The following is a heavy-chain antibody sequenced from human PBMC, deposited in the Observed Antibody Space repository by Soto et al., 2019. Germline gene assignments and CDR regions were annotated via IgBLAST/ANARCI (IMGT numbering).Heavy chain of an antibody. CDR3: AKDRDIVVVVAANAFDI. J-gene: IGHJ3*02. CDR1: GFTFSSYG. V-gene: IGHV3-30*18. Sequence: QVQLVESGGGVVQPGGSLRLSCAASGFTFSSYGMHWVRQAPGKGLEWVAVISYDGSNKYYADSVKGRFTISRDNSKNTLYLQMNSLRAEDTAVYYCAKDRDIVVVVAANAFDIWGQGTMVTVSS. D-gene: IGHD2-15*01. CDR2: ISYDGSNK.